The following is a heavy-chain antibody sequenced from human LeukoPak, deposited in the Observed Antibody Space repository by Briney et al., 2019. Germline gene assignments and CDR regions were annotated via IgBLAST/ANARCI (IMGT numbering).Heavy chain of an antibody. D-gene: IGHD2-15*01. J-gene: IGHJ6*03. V-gene: IGHV4-39*01. CDR1: GVSISSSNSY. Sequence: SETLSLTCTVSGVSISSSNSYWGWIRQPPGKGLEWIGSIYYSGNTYYNASLKSQVSISIDTSKNQFSLRLTSVTAADTAVYYCARLGYCSGGSCYYYYYMDVWGKGTTVTVSS. CDR3: ARLGYCSGGSCYYYYYMDV. CDR2: IYYSGNT.